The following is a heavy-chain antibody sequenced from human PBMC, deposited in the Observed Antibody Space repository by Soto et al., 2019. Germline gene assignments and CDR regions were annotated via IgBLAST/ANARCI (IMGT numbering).Heavy chain of an antibody. J-gene: IGHJ4*02. CDR3: ARVSSSGWYTAAY. CDR2: ISGYNGNT. V-gene: IGHV1-18*01. Sequence: QVQLVQSGDEVKKPGASVKVSCKASGYTFTSYDINWVRQAPGQGLEWMGWISGYNGNTNYAQNLQGRVTMTGDTSTSTAYMGLRSLRSDDTAVYYCARVSSSGWYTAAYWGRGTLVTVSS. CDR1: GYTFTSYD. D-gene: IGHD6-19*01.